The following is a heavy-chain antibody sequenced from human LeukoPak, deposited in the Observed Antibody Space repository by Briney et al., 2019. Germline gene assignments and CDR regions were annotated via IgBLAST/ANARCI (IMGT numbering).Heavy chain of an antibody. V-gene: IGHV1-18*01. CDR1: GYTFTSYG. CDR3: ASGPKGYSSGGSCYSYYYGMDV. Sequence: GASVKVSCKASGYTFTSYGISWVRQAPGQGLEWMGWISAYNGNTNYAQKLQGRVTMTTDTSTSTAYMELRSLRSDDTAVYYCASGPKGYSSGGSCYSYYYGMDVWGQGTTVTVSS. J-gene: IGHJ6*02. D-gene: IGHD2-15*01. CDR2: ISAYNGNT.